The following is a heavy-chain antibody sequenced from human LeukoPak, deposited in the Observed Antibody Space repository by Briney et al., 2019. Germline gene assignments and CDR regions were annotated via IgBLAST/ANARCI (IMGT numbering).Heavy chain of an antibody. CDR1: GFTFSTYA. D-gene: IGHD3-3*01. CDR2: IGGSGGNT. V-gene: IGHV3-23*01. CDR3: AKDRISIFGVVSPPSF. J-gene: IGHJ4*02. Sequence: GGSLRLSCAASGFTFSTYAMSWVRQTPGRGLEWVSGIGGSGGNTNYADSVKGRFTISRDNSKNTLYLQMNSLRAEDTAVYYCAKDRISIFGVVSPPSFWGQGTLVTVSS.